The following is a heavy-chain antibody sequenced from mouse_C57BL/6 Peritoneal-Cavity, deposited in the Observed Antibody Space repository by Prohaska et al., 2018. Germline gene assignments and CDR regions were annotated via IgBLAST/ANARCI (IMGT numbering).Heavy chain of an antibody. J-gene: IGHJ1*03. CDR3: ARDPDYGSSDYWYFDV. Sequence: EVQLVESGGGLVKPGGSLKLSCAASGFTFSSYAMSWVRLTPEKRLEWVAPISDGSSYNYYPDNGKGRFTISRDNAKNNLYLQMSHLKSEDTAMYYCARDPDYGSSDYWYFDVWGTGTTVTVSS. V-gene: IGHV5-4*01. CDR2: ISDGSSYN. D-gene: IGHD1-1*01. CDR1: GFTFSSYA.